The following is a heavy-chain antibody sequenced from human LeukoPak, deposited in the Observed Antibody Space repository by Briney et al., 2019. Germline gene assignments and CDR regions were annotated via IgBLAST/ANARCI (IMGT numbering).Heavy chain of an antibody. CDR2: ISYDGSNK. J-gene: IGHJ3*02. CDR3: ARGTPERGYSYGYSGAFDI. CDR1: GFTISSYA. V-gene: IGHV3-30-3*01. D-gene: IGHD5-18*01. Sequence: SLRLSCAASGFTISSYAMHGVRQAPGKGLAWVAVISYDGSNKYYADSVKGRFTISRDNSKNTLYLQMNSLRAEDTAVYYCARGTPERGYSYGYSGAFDIWGQGTMVTVSS.